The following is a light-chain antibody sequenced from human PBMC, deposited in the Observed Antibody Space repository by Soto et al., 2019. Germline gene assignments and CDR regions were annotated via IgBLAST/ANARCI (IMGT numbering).Light chain of an antibody. CDR2: GAS. V-gene: IGKV3-15*01. CDR3: QXYNNWWT. Sequence: EIVMTQSPATLSVSPGERATLSCRASQSVSSNLAWYQQKPGQAPRLLIYGASTRATGIPARFSGSGSGTEFTLTISSLQSEDFAVYYCQXYNNWWTFGQGTKVDIK. CDR1: QSVSSN. J-gene: IGKJ1*01.